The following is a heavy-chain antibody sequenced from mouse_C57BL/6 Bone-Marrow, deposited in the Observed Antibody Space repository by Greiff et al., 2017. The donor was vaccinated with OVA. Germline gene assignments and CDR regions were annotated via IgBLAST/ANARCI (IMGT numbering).Heavy chain of an antibody. V-gene: IGHV14-4*01. CDR2: IDPGNGDT. CDR1: GFTIKDDY. CDR3: RITSVVDYWYFDV. Sequence: EVQLQQSGAELVRPGASVKLSCTASGFTIKDDYMHWVKQRPEQGLEWIGWIDPGNGDTEYASKFQGKATITADTSSNTAYLQLSSLTSEDTAVYYGRITSVVDYWYFDVWGTGTTVTVSS. D-gene: IGHD1-1*01. J-gene: IGHJ1*03.